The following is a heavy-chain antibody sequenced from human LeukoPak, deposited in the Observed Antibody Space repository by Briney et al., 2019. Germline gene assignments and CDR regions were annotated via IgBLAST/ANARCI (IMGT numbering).Heavy chain of an antibody. CDR3: ARVRSGGYVDY. CDR1: GGSFSGYY. J-gene: IGHJ4*02. V-gene: IGHV4-34*01. CDR2: INHSGST. D-gene: IGHD2-15*01. Sequence: SETLSLTCAVYGGSFSGYYWSWIRQPPGKGLEWIGEINHSGSTNYNPSLKSRVTISVDTSKNQSSLKLSSVTAADTAVYYCARVRSGGYVDYWGQGTLVTVSS.